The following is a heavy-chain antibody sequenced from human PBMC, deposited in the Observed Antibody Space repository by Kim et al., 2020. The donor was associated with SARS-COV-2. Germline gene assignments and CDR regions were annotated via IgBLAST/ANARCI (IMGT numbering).Heavy chain of an antibody. CDR3: ASFILATSSIDYYYYYGMDV. CDR1: GFTFSSYS. D-gene: IGHD5-12*01. CDR2: ISSSSSYI. J-gene: IGHJ6*02. V-gene: IGHV3-21*01. Sequence: GGSLRLSCAASGFTFSSYSMNWVRQAPGKGLEWVSSISSSSSYIYYADSVKGRFTISRDNAKNSLYLQMNSLRAEDTAVYYCASFILATSSIDYYYYYGMDVWGQGTTVTVSS.